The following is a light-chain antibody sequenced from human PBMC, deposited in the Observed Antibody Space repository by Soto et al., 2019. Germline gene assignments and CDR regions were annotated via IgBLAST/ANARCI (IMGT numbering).Light chain of an antibody. CDR1: QSLLHRNGYNY. Sequence: DIVMTQSPLSLPVIPGEPASISCRSSQSLLHRNGYNYLDWYLQKPGQSPQLLIYLGSSRASGVPDRLSCNESSTELKLRIRRVEAGHVGIYYCLQVIKTPFTFGGGTKGDIK. J-gene: IGKJ4*01. CDR3: LQVIKTPFT. CDR2: LGS. V-gene: IGKV2-28*01.